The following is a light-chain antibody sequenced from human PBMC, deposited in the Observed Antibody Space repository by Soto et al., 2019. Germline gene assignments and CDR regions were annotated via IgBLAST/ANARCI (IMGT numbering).Light chain of an antibody. V-gene: IGKV3-11*01. CDR1: QSVSSY. J-gene: IGKJ3*01. CDR3: QQRSNWPPIFT. Sequence: EIVLTQSPATLSLSPGERATLSCRASQSVSSYLAWYQQKPGQAPRLLIYDASNRATGIPARFSGSGSGTDFTLTISSLEPEDFAVYYCQQRSNWPPIFTFGPGTKVYI. CDR2: DAS.